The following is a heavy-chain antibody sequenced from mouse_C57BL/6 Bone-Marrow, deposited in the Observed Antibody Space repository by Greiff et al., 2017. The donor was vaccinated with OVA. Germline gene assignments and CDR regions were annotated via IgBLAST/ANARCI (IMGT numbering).Heavy chain of an antibody. CDR3: ARPRITTVVAHWYFDV. CDR2: IYPYNDGT. V-gene: IGHV1-14*01. CDR1: GYTFTSYV. J-gene: IGHJ1*03. D-gene: IGHD1-1*01. Sequence: VQLKESGPELVKPGASVKMSCKASGYTFTSYVMHWVKQKPGQGLEWIGYIYPYNDGTKYNEKFKGKATLTSDKSSSTAYMELSSLTSEDSAVYYCARPRITTVVAHWYFDVWGTGTTVTVSS.